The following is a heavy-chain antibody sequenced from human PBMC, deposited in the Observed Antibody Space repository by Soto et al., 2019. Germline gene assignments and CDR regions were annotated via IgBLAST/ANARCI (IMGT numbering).Heavy chain of an antibody. CDR2: INPGDSDT. J-gene: IGHJ4*02. D-gene: IGHD6-19*01. Sequence: LGESLKISCKGSGYSFTNYWIGWVRQMPGKGLEWMGIINPGDSDTRYSPSFQGQVTISADKSISTAYLLWSSLKASDTAMYYCASQGYSSGWFSFDYWGQGTLVTVSS. CDR3: ASQGYSSGWFSFDY. CDR1: GYSFTNYW. V-gene: IGHV5-51*01.